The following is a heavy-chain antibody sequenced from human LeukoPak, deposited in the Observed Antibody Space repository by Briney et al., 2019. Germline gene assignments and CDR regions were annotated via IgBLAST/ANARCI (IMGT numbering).Heavy chain of an antibody. CDR1: GFTFSSYW. J-gene: IGHJ5*02. Sequence: GGALRLSCAASGFTFSSYWMSWVRQAPGKGVEWVANINQDESEKYYVDSVKGRVTISRDNAKNSLYLQMNSLRAEDTAVYYCARGGYSYGSWGQGTLVTVSS. V-gene: IGHV3-7*04. D-gene: IGHD5-18*01. CDR3: ARGGYSYGS. CDR2: INQDESEK.